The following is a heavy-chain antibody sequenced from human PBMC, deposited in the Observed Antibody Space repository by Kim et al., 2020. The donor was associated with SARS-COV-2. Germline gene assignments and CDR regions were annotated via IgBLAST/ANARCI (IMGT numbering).Heavy chain of an antibody. CDR3: TRVGGYSDFYFYMDV. CDR1: GFSFSTYG. Sequence: WGSLRLSCAASGFSFSTYGMHWVRQAPGKGLEWVALIKYDGTNKYYADSVGGRFTISRDNSQNTLYLQMNSVRDDDTAVYYCTRVGGYSDFYFYMDVWGKGATVTVS. V-gene: IGHV3-33*01. J-gene: IGHJ6*03. CDR2: IKYDGTNK. D-gene: IGHD5-18*01.